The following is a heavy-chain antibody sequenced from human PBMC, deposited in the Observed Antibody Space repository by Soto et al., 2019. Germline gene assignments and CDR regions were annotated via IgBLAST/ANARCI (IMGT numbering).Heavy chain of an antibody. CDR1: GYTFTSYY. V-gene: IGHV1-46*01. J-gene: IGHJ4*02. D-gene: IGHD3-22*01. Sequence: ASVKVSCKASGYTFTSYYMHWVRQAPGQGLEWMGIINPSGGSTVSAQNFQGRLTMTRDTSTSTVYMELNSLRSEDTAVYYCARDSANYYESSGYYIPYYFDFWGQGTLVPVYS. CDR2: INPSGGST. CDR3: ARDSANYYESSGYYIPYYFDF.